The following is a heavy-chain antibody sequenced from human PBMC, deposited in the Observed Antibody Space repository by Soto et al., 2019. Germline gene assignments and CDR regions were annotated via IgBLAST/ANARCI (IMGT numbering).Heavy chain of an antibody. V-gene: IGHV3-23*01. CDR2: ISGSGGST. CDR3: ANDVTQYSGSWYFDY. Sequence: GGSLRLSCAASGFTFSSYDMSWVRQAPGKGLEWVSAISGSGGSTYYADSVKGRFTMSRDNTKNTLYLQMNSRRAEDTAVYYCANDVTQYSGSWYFDYWGQGTLVTVSS. J-gene: IGHJ4*02. D-gene: IGHD6-13*01. CDR1: GFTFSSYD.